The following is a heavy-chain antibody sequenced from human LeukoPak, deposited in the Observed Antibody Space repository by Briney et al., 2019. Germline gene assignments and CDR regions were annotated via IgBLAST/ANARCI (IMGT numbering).Heavy chain of an antibody. Sequence: GGSLRLSCAASGFTFSSYSMNWVRQAPGKGLEWVSAISGSGGSTYYADSVKGRFTISRDNSKNTLYLQMNSLRAEDTAVYYCAKGETYYDFWTWGFDPWGQGTLVTVSS. CDR1: GFTFSSYS. CDR2: ISGSGGST. CDR3: AKGETYYDFWTWGFDP. V-gene: IGHV3-23*01. J-gene: IGHJ5*02. D-gene: IGHD3-3*01.